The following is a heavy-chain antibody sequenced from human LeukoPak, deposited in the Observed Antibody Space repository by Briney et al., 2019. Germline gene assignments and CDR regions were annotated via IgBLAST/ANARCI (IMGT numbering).Heavy chain of an antibody. V-gene: IGHV3-53*01. D-gene: IGHD3-22*01. CDR1: GFIVSNNY. CDR3: ARYYYDSSGYPYYFDC. J-gene: IGHJ4*02. Sequence: PGGSLRLSCAASGFIVSNNYMSWVRQAPGKGLEWVSVIYSGGSTYYADSVKGRFTISRDNSKNTVYLQMNSLRAEDTAVYYCARYYYDSSGYPYYFDCWGQGTLVTVSS. CDR2: IYSGGST.